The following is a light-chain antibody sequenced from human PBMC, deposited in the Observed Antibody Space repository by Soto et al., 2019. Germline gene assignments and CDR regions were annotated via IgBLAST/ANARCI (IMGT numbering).Light chain of an antibody. CDR3: LQDSSNPYT. V-gene: IGKV1-6*01. J-gene: IGKJ2*01. CDR1: QGIRKD. Sequence: IQMTHSPSSLSASVGDRVTITCRASQGIRKDLGWYQQKPGKAPKLLIYGISNLQSGVPSRFSGSGSGTEFTLTISSLQPEDFATYYCLQDSSNPYTFGQGTKLEIK. CDR2: GIS.